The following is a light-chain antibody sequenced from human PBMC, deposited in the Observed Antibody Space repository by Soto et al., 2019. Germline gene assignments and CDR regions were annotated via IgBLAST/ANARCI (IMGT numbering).Light chain of an antibody. J-gene: IGKJ2*01. CDR2: GAS. CDR3: QQFGSSPYT. CDR1: QSVSSSY. Sequence: EIVLTQSPGTLSLSPGERATLSCRASQSVSSSYIAWYQQKPGQAPRLLIYGASSSATGIPDRFSGSGSGTDFTLAISRLEPEEFAVYFCQQFGSSPYTFGQGTKLEIK. V-gene: IGKV3-20*01.